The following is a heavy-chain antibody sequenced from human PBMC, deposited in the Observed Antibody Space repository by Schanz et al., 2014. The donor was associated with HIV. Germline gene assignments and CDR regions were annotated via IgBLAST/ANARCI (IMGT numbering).Heavy chain of an antibody. J-gene: IGHJ4*02. D-gene: IGHD3-9*01. Sequence: EVQLVESGGGLFQPGGSLRLSCAASGFTLSGFWMSWVRQAPGKGLEWVANVKQDGSDKYYVESVKGRFTISRDNAKNSLYLQMNSLRAEDTAVYYCARDEQRYFDWSYYFDFWGQGTLVNASS. CDR1: GFTLSGFW. CDR3: ARDEQRYFDWSYYFDF. CDR2: VKQDGSDK. V-gene: IGHV3-7*01.